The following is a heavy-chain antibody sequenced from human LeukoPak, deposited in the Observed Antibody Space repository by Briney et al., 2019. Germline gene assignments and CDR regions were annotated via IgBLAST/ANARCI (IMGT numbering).Heavy chain of an antibody. J-gene: IGHJ5*02. CDR3: ARNYYGSGSYYNIDPA. CDR1: GGSFSGYY. D-gene: IGHD3-10*01. Sequence: SETLSLTCAVYGGSFSGYYWSWIRHPPGKGLEWIGEINHSGSTNYNPSLKSRVTISVDTSKNQFSLKLSSVTAADTAVYYCARNYYGSGSYYNIDPAWGQGTLVTVSS. CDR2: INHSGST. V-gene: IGHV4-34*01.